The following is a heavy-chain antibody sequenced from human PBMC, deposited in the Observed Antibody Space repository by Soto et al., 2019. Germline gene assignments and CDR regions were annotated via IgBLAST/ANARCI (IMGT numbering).Heavy chain of an antibody. D-gene: IGHD2-15*01. CDR1: GGSISSSSYY. V-gene: IGHV4-39*02. CDR3: ARDPGGVVVVAATRENWFDP. J-gene: IGHJ5*02. CDR2: IYYSGST. Sequence: SETLSLTCTVSGGSISSSSYYWGWIRQPPGKGLEWIGSIYYSGSTYYNPSLKSRVTISVDTSKNQFSLKLSSVTAADTAVYYCARDPGGVVVVAATRENWFDPWSQGTLVTVSS.